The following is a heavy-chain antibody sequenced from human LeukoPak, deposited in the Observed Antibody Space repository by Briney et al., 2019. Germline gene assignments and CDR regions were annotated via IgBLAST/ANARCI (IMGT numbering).Heavy chain of an antibody. J-gene: IGHJ4*02. CDR1: GFSLSTSGMR. CDR2: IDWDNDK. CDR3: AHIKEGFGHLFDY. D-gene: IGHD2-15*01. V-gene: IGHV2-70*04. Sequence: SGPTLVNPTQPLTLTCSFSGFSLSTSGMRVSWIRQPPVKALEWLARIDWDNDKFYSTSLKTRLTISKDTSKNQVVLTMTNMDPVDTATYYCAHIKEGFGHLFDYWGQGTLVTVSS.